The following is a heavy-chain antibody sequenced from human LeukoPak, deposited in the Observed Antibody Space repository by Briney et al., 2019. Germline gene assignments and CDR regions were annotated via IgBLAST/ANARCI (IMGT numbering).Heavy chain of an antibody. J-gene: IGHJ3*01. Sequence: GGSLRLSCAASGFTFSTYGMHWVRQAPGKGLEWVAVIWFDGSNQYYVDSVRGRFSISRDNSKNTLYLQMNTLRAEDTGVYSCARDRGSGDSFDLWGQGAMVTVSS. CDR1: GFTFSTYG. CDR3: ARDRGSGDSFDL. CDR2: IWFDGSNQ. D-gene: IGHD6-19*01. V-gene: IGHV3-33*01.